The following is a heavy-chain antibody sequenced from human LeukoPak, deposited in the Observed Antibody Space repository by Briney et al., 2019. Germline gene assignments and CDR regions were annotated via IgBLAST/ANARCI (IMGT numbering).Heavy chain of an antibody. Sequence: GGSLRLSCAASGFTFSSYAMSWVRQAPGKGLEWVSAISGSGSSTYYADSVKGRFTISRDNSKNTLYLQMNSLRADDTAVYYCAKVAVAGYYFDYWGQGTLVTVSS. D-gene: IGHD6-19*01. J-gene: IGHJ4*02. CDR3: AKVAVAGYYFDY. CDR1: GFTFSSYA. CDR2: ISGSGSST. V-gene: IGHV3-23*01.